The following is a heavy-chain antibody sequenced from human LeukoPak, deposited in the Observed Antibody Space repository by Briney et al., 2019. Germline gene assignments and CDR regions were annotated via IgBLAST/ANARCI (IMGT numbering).Heavy chain of an antibody. CDR3: ARDRERFYGDYGY. CDR2: ISYDGSNK. J-gene: IGHJ4*02. V-gene: IGHV3-30*03. D-gene: IGHD4-17*01. Sequence: GGSLRLSCAASGFTFSSYGMHWVRQAPGKGLEWVAVISYDGSNKYYADSVKGRFTISRDNSKNSLYLQMNSLRDEDTAVYYCARDRERFYGDYGYWGQGTLVTVSS. CDR1: GFTFSSYG.